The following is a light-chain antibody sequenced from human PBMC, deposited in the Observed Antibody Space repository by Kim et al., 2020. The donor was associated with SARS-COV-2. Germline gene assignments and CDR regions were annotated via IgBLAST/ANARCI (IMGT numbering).Light chain of an antibody. J-gene: IGLJ3*02. CDR1: SCNIWSSY. CDR2: DND. Sequence: GQRVTITCSGSSCNIWSSYVSWYKQVPGSAPKLLIYDNDERGSGIPDRFSGSKSGTSGTLAIAGLQTGDEADYHCGAWENSLNGWVFGGGTQLTVL. CDR3: GAWENSLNGWV. V-gene: IGLV1-51*01.